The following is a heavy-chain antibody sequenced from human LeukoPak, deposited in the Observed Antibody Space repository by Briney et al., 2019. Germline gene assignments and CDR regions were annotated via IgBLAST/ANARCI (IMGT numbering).Heavy chain of an antibody. CDR1: GFTFSSYS. V-gene: IGHV3-7*01. Sequence: QLGGSLRLSCAASGFTFSSYSMSWVRQAPGRGLEWVANINQDGDERYYVDSVKGRFTISRDNAINSLYLQMNSLRAEDTAAYYCVRDRGYSYDFSPIDYYMDVWGKGTTVTVFS. J-gene: IGHJ6*03. CDR2: INQDGDER. D-gene: IGHD5-18*01. CDR3: VRDRGYSYDFSPIDYYMDV.